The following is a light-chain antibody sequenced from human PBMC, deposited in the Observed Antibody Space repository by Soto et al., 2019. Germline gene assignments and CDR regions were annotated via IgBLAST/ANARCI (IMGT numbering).Light chain of an antibody. V-gene: IGLV2-14*01. CDR2: DVH. CDR1: SSDVGGYNY. CDR3: SSYTSSSTPYV. J-gene: IGLJ1*01. Sequence: QSALTQPASVSGSPGQSITISCTGTSSDVGGYNYVSWYQQHPGKAPKLMTYDVHNRPSGVSNRFSGSKSGNTASLTISGLQAEDEADYYCSSYTSSSTPYVFGTGTKLTVL.